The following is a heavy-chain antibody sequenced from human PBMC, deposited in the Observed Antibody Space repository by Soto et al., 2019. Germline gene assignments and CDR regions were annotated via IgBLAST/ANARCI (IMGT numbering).Heavy chain of an antibody. J-gene: IGHJ6*02. D-gene: IGHD2-15*01. V-gene: IGHV1-69*13. CDR1: GGTFSSYA. Sequence: SVKVSCKASGGTFSSYAISWVRQAPGQGLEWMGGIIPIFGTANYAQKFQGRVTITADESTSTAYMELSSLRSEDTAVYYCARVLHCSGGSCYSGMDVWGQGTTVTVSS. CDR2: IIPIFGTA. CDR3: ARVLHCSGGSCYSGMDV.